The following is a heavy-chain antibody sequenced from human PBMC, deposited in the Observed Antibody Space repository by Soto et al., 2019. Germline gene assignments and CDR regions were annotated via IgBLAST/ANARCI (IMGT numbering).Heavy chain of an antibody. Sequence: SLKVSCKASGGTFSSYAISWVRQAPGQGLEWMGGIIPIFGTANYAQKFQGRVTITADESTSTAYMELSSLRSEDTAVYYCARDRDSSSWYDYWGQGTLVTVSS. J-gene: IGHJ4*02. CDR1: GGTFSSYA. V-gene: IGHV1-69*13. D-gene: IGHD6-13*01. CDR3: ARDRDSSSWYDY. CDR2: IIPIFGTA.